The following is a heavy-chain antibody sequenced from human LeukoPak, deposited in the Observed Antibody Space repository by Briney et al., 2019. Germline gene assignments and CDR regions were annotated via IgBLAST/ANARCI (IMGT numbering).Heavy chain of an antibody. CDR1: GGSFSGYY. V-gene: IGHV4-34*01. CDR3: ARDADGTDLHYYHMDV. CDR2: INHSGST. Sequence: SETLSLTCAVYGGSFSGYYWSWIRQPPGKGLEWIGEINHSGSTNYNPSLKSRVTISVDTSKNQFSLKLNSVTAADTAVYFCARDADGTDLHYYHMDVWGKGTTVTVSS. D-gene: IGHD3/OR15-3a*01. J-gene: IGHJ6*03.